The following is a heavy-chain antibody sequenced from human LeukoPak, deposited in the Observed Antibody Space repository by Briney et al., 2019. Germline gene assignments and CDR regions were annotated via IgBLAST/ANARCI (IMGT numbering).Heavy chain of an antibody. J-gene: IGHJ5*02. Sequence: GRSLRLSCVGSGYTFSSYGLHWVRQAPGKGLEWVAVIWYDGSDKYYADSVKGRFTISRDDSRHTLYLQMNSLRAEDSAVYYCARGWYYDILAGPQGADLWGQGTLVIVSS. CDR1: GYTFSSYG. V-gene: IGHV3-33*01. CDR2: IWYDGSDK. D-gene: IGHD3-9*01. CDR3: ARGWYYDILAGPQGADL.